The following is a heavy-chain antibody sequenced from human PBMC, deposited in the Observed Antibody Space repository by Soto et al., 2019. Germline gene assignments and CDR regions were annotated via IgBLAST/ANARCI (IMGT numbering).Heavy chain of an antibody. Sequence: PGGSLRLSCAASGFTFSSYSMNWVRQAPGKGLEWVSSISSSSSYIYYADSVKGRFTISRDNAKNSLYLQMNSLRAEDTAVYYCARDRYGPYYYYGMDVWGQGTTVTV. J-gene: IGHJ6*02. CDR3: ARDRYGPYYYYGMDV. CDR2: ISSSSSYI. D-gene: IGHD1-20*01. V-gene: IGHV3-21*01. CDR1: GFTFSSYS.